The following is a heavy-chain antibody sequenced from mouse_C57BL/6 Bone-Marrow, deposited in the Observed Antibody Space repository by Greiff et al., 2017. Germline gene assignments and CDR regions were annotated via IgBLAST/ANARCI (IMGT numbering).Heavy chain of an antibody. D-gene: IGHD1-1*01. CDR3: ARDYGSSYWYFDV. V-gene: IGHV1-85*01. CDR1: GYTFTSYD. CDR2: IYPRDGST. Sequence: VQLQQSGPELVKPGASVKLSCKASGYTFTSYDITWVKQRPGQGLEWIGVIYPRDGSTKYNEKFKGKATLTVDTSSRTAYMELHSLTSEDSAVYFCARDYGSSYWYFDVWGTGTTVTVSS. J-gene: IGHJ1*03.